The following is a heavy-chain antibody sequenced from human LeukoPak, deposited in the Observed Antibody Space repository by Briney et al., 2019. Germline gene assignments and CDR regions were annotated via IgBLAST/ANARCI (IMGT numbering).Heavy chain of an antibody. CDR2: ISGSSSYI. J-gene: IGHJ4*02. V-gene: IGHV3-21*01. Sequence: GGSLRLSCAASGFTFNSYSMNWVRQAPGKGLEWVSSISGSSSYIYYADSVKGGFTISRDNAKNSLYLQMNSLRAEDTAVYYCARTSGYSYGYGAGYWGQGTLVTVSS. CDR3: ARTSGYSYGYGAGY. D-gene: IGHD5-18*01. CDR1: GFTFNSYS.